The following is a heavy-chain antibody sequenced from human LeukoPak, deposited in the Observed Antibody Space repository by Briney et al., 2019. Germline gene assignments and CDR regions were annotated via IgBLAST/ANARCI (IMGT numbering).Heavy chain of an antibody. Sequence: GGSLRLSCAASGFTVSSNYMSWVRQAPGKGLEWVSVIYSGGSTYYADSVKGRFTISRHNSKNTLYLQMNSLRAEDTAVYYCARPAYGDYEGIYYFDYWGQGTLVTVSS. J-gene: IGHJ4*02. D-gene: IGHD4-17*01. CDR2: IYSGGST. CDR1: GFTVSSNY. CDR3: ARPAYGDYEGIYYFDY. V-gene: IGHV3-53*04.